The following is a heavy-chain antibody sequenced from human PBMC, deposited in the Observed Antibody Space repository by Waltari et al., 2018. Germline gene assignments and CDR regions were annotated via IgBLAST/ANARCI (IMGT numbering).Heavy chain of an antibody. CDR1: GGSISSYY. D-gene: IGHD4-17*01. Sequence: QVQLQESGPGLVKPSETLSLTCTVSGGSISSYYWSWIRQPAGKGLEWIGRIYTSGSTNYSPSLKSRVTMSVDTSKNQFSLKLSSVTAADTAVYYCAREVLFGDYFPISAFDIWGQGTMVTVSS. J-gene: IGHJ3*02. CDR2: IYTSGST. V-gene: IGHV4-4*07. CDR3: AREVLFGDYFPISAFDI.